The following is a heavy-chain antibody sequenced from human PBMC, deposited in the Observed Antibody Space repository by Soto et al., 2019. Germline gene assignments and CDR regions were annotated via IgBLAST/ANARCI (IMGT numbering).Heavy chain of an antibody. V-gene: IGHV4-59*12. J-gene: IGHJ6*03. CDR1: GGSISSYY. CDR2: IYYSGST. Sequence: SETLSLTCTVTGGSISSYYWSWIRQPPGKGLEWIGYIYYSGSTNYNPSLKSRVTISVDTSKNQFSLTLSSVTAADTATYYCARGGISHWAYFHYMDVCERGTIVTVSS. CDR3: ARGGISHWAYFHYMDV. D-gene: IGHD2-21*01.